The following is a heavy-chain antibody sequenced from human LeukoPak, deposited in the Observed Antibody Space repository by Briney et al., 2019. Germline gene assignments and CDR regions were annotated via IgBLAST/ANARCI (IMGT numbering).Heavy chain of an antibody. Sequence: SETLSLTYTVSGGSISSYYWSWIRQPPGKGLEWIGYIYYSGSTNYNPSLKSRVTISVDTSKNQFSLKLSSVTAADTAVYYCARIYCGGDCYYYYYYYMDIWGKGTTVTVSS. J-gene: IGHJ6*03. CDR2: IYYSGST. D-gene: IGHD2-21*02. V-gene: IGHV4-59*01. CDR3: ARIYCGGDCYYYYYYYMDI. CDR1: GGSISSYY.